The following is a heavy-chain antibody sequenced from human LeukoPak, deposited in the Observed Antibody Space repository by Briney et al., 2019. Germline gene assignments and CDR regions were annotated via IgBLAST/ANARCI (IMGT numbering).Heavy chain of an antibody. CDR3: ARGAGYSREVNFYHYMDV. CDR2: IFASGST. V-gene: IGHV4-4*07. Sequence: SETLSLTCTVSGGSISTNYWSWVRQRAGKGLEWIGRIFASGSTNYNPSLKSRVTMSVDTSKSQFSLNLTSVTAADTAVYYCARGAGYSREVNFYHYMDVWGKGTTVTVSS. CDR1: GGSISTNY. J-gene: IGHJ6*03. D-gene: IGHD1-26*01.